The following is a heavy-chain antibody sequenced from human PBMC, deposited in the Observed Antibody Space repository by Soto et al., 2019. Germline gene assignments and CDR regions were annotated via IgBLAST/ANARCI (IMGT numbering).Heavy chain of an antibody. CDR3: VREPQLTSVTAFDY. J-gene: IGHJ4*02. Sequence: EVQLVESGGGLVQPGGSLSLSCAASGFTFSDHYMDWVRQAPGKGPEWVGRIRNKENGYTIEYAESVKGRVTISRDNLENSLHLQMTSLRTEDTAVYYCVREPQLTSVTAFDYWGQGTLVTVSS. CDR1: GFTFSDHY. D-gene: IGHD4-17*01. V-gene: IGHV3-72*01. CDR2: IRNKENGYTI.